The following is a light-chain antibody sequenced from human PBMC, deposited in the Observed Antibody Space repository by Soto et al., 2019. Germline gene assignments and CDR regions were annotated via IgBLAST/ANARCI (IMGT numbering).Light chain of an antibody. CDR1: QGSGNA. CDR3: LQDYSCPPT. V-gene: IGKV1-6*01. J-gene: IGKJ4*01. Sequence: AIQMTQSPSSLSASVGDRATITCRASQGSGNALGWYQQKPGKAPKLLIYAASTLQSGVPSRFSGSGSGTEFTLTISSLQPEDFATYYCLQDYSCPPTFGGGTKLEIK. CDR2: AAS.